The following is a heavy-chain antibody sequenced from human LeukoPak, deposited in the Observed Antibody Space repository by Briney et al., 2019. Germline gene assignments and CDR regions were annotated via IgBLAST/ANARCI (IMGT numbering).Heavy chain of an antibody. J-gene: IGHJ3*02. D-gene: IGHD2-15*01. Sequence: PSQTLSLTCTVSGASIRSGDYYWRWIRQPPGKGLXWXXXLYDSGSTXXNPSLKSRITISVDTSENRFSLKLSSVTATDTAVYYCARDCSGGSCYGAFDIWGQGTMVTVSS. CDR1: GASIRSGDYY. CDR3: ARDCSGGSCYGAFDI. CDR2: LYDSGST. V-gene: IGHV4-30-4*01.